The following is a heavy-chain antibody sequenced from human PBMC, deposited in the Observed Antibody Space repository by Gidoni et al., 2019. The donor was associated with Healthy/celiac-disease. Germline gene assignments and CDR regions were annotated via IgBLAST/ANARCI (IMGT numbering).Heavy chain of an antibody. J-gene: IGHJ4*02. CDR3: ARGRIVGATTERYFDY. V-gene: IGHV3-48*02. CDR1: GFTFSSYS. D-gene: IGHD1-26*01. Sequence: EVQLVESGGGLVQPGGSLRLSCAASGFTFSSYSMNWVRQAPGKGLELVSYISSSSRTIYYADSVKGRFTISRDNAKNSLYLQMNSLRDEDTAVYYCARGRIVGATTERYFDYWGQGTLVTVSS. CDR2: ISSSSRTI.